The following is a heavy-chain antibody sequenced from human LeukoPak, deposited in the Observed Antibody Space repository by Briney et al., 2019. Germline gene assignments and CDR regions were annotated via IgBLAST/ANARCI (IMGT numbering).Heavy chain of an antibody. Sequence: GGSLRLSCVASGLPIADFAMHWVRQAPGKGLEYVSGISNNGGSSFYADSVKGRFTISRDNSKNTLYLQMSSLRAEDTAVYYCVKITSVTGGDCWGQGTRLTVSS. J-gene: IGHJ4*02. CDR3: VKITSVTGGDC. CDR1: GLPIADFA. CDR2: ISNNGGSS. D-gene: IGHD1-1*01. V-gene: IGHV3-64D*09.